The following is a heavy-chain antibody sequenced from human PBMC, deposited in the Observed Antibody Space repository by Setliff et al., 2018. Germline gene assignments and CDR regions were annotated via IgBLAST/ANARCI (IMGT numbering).Heavy chain of an antibody. CDR3: ARTGTTYYYSCMDV. D-gene: IGHD3-22*01. Sequence: SENLSLTCAVSGAAISTYYWSWLRQPPGKGLEWIGYVSYGGSTKYNPSLESRVTISLDAPKNQFSLKLTSVTAADTAVYYCARTGTTYYYSCMDVWGKGTTVTVSS. CDR2: VSYGGST. V-gene: IGHV4-59*08. J-gene: IGHJ6*03. CDR1: GAAISTYY.